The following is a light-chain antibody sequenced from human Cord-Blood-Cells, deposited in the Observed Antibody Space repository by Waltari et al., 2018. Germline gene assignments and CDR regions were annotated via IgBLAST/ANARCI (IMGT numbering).Light chain of an antibody. V-gene: IGLV2-23*01. CDR1: SSDVGSYNL. J-gene: IGLJ1*01. CDR2: EGS. Sequence: QSALTQPASVSGSPGQSITITCPGTSSDVGSYNLVSWYQQHPGKAPKLMIYEGSKRPSGVSKRFSGSKSGNTASLTISGLQAEDEADYYCCSYAGSSTSLYVFGTGTKVTVL. CDR3: CSYAGSSTSLYV.